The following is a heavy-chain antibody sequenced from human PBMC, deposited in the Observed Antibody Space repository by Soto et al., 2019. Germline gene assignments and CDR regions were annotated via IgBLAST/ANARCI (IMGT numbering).Heavy chain of an antibody. CDR3: ARALDSSDPYGMDV. CDR1: GYTFTSYG. CDR2: ISAYNGNT. J-gene: IGHJ6*02. V-gene: IGHV1-18*01. Sequence: GASVKVSCKASGYTFTSYGISWVRQAPGQGLEWMGWISAYNGNTNYAQKLQGRVTMTTDTSTSTAYMELRSLRSDDTAVYYCARALDSSDPYGMDVWGQGTTVTVSS. D-gene: IGHD6-19*01.